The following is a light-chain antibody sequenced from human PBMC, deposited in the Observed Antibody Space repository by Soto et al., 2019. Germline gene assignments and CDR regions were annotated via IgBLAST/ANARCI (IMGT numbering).Light chain of an antibody. CDR3: QQYNDWWT. Sequence: EIGMTQSPATLSVSPGERATLSCRASQSVSSDLAWYQQKPGQAPRLLIYGASTRATGTPARFSGSGSGTEFTLTISSLQSEDFAVYYCQQYNDWWTFGQGTKVVIK. CDR1: QSVSSD. V-gene: IGKV3-15*01. CDR2: GAS. J-gene: IGKJ1*01.